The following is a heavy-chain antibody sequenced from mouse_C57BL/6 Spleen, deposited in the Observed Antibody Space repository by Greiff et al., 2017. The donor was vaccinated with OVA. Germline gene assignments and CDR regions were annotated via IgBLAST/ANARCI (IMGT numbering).Heavy chain of an antibody. CDR3: ASLNYDYDEGYFDY. CDR2: IYPGDGDT. Sequence: QVQLKESGAELVKPGASVKISCKASGYAFSSYWMNWVKQRPGKGLEWIGQIYPGDGDTNYNGKFKGKATLTADKSSSTAYMQLSSLTSEDSAVYFCASLNYDYDEGYFDYWGQGTTLTVSS. J-gene: IGHJ2*01. D-gene: IGHD2-4*01. CDR1: GYAFSSYW. V-gene: IGHV1-80*01.